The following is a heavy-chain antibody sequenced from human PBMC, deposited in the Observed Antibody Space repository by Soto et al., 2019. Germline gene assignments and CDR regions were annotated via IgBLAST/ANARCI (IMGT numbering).Heavy chain of an antibody. J-gene: IGHJ4*02. V-gene: IGHV3-30*18. Sequence: PGGSLRLSCAASGFTFSSYVMHWVRQAPGKGLEWVAVISYDGSNKYYADSVKGRFTISRDNSKNTLYLQMNSLRAEDTAVYYCAKDAAFTILNYWGQGTLVTVSS. CDR1: GFTFSSYV. D-gene: IGHD3-3*01. CDR2: ISYDGSNK. CDR3: AKDAAFTILNY.